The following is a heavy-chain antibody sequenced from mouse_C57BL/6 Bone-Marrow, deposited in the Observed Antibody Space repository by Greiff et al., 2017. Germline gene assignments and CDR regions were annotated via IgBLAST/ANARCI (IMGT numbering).Heavy chain of an antibody. V-gene: IGHV5-6*01. D-gene: IGHD1-1*01. CDR1: GFTFSSYG. Sequence: EVKLMESGGDLVKPGGSLKLSCAASGFTFSSYGMSWVRQTPDKRLEWVATISSGGSYTYYPDSVKGRFTISRATAKNTLYLQMSSLKSEDTAMXYWARQGEVITTVVAAFAYGGQGTLVTVSA. CDR3: ARQGEVITTVVAAFAY. J-gene: IGHJ3*01. CDR2: ISSGGSYT.